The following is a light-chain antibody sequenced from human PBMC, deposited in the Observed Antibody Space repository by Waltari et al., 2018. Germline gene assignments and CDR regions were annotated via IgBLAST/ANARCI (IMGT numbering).Light chain of an antibody. V-gene: IGLV1-47*01. Sequence: QSVLTQPPSASGTPGQRVTISCSGSSSNIGPNYVYWYQHLPGTTPNHLLSRNDQRPSGVPDRFSGSKSGTSASLDISGLRSEDEGDYYCAAWDGGVSGPHVFGTGTKVTVL. J-gene: IGLJ1*01. CDR2: RND. CDR3: AAWDGGVSGPHV. CDR1: SSNIGPNY.